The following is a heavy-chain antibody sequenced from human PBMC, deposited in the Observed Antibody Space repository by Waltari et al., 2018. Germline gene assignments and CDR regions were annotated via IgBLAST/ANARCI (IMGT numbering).Heavy chain of an antibody. D-gene: IGHD5-12*01. CDR3: ATYIGASVGTAAFDV. J-gene: IGHJ3*01. CDR1: GGSIPSNRHY. CDR2: IPYTGAT. V-gene: IGHV4-39*01. Sequence: QLQLQESGPGLVKPSETLSLTCAVSGGSIPSNRHYWGWIRQPPGQGLEWIGTIPYTGATYSSPSLKSRVTISRDTSKNQLSLTLGSVTAADTALYYCATYIGASVGTAAFDVWGQGTMVTVSS.